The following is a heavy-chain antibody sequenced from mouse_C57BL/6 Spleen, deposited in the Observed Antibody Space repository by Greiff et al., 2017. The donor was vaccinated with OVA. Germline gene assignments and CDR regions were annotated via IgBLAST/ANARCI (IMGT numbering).Heavy chain of an antibody. D-gene: IGHD1-1*01. CDR3: ARDIFITTVVESVHFDD. CDR1: GYTFTSYW. V-gene: IGHV1-72*01. Sequence: QVQLQQPGAELVKPGASVKLSCKASGYTFTSYWMHWVKQRPGRGLEWIGRIDPNSGGTKYNEKFTSKATLTVDKPASTAYMQLSSLTSEDSAVYYCARDIFITTVVESVHFDDWGQGTTLTVSS. J-gene: IGHJ2*01. CDR2: IDPNSGGT.